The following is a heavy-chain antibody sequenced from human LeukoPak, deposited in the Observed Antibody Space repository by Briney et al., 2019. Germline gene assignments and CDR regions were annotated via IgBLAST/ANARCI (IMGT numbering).Heavy chain of an antibody. CDR2: MNPNSGNT. J-gene: IGHJ4*02. D-gene: IGHD1-26*01. V-gene: IGHV1-8*01. Sequence: ASVKVSCKASGYTFTSYDINWVRQATGQGLEWMGWMNPNSGNTGYAQKFQGRVTMTRDTSTSTVYMELSSLRSEDTAVYYCARLDSGSYLGQPGLEIDYWGQGTLVTVSS. CDR1: GYTFTSYD. CDR3: ARLDSGSYLGQPGLEIDY.